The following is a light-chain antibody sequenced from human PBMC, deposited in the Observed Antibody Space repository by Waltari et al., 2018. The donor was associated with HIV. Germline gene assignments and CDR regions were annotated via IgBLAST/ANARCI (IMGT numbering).Light chain of an antibody. CDR1: SSNIGRDT. Sequence: QSVLTQPPSASGTPGQRVTISCSGGSSNIGRDTVNWYQHLPGTAPKLLIYNNKRRPSGVPDRFSCSKSGTSASLAISGLQSEDEADYYCASWDGSLNGWVFGGGTKLTVL. CDR3: ASWDGSLNGWV. CDR2: NNK. J-gene: IGLJ3*02. V-gene: IGLV1-44*01.